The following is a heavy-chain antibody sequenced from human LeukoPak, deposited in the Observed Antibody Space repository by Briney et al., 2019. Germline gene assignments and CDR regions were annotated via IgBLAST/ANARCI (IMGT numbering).Heavy chain of an antibody. D-gene: IGHD3-16*02. V-gene: IGHV4-34*01. CDR1: GGSFSGYY. CDR3: ASGPMITFGGDILNWFDP. CDR2: INHSGST. J-gene: IGHJ5*02. Sequence: SETLSLTCAVYGGSFSGYYWSWIRQPPGKGLEWIGEINHSGSTNYNPSLKSRVTISVDTSKNQFSLKLSSVTAADTAVYYCASGPMITFGGDILNWFDPWGRGTLVTVSS.